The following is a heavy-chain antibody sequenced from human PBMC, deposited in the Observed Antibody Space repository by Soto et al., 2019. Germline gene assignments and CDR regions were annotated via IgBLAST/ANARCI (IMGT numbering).Heavy chain of an antibody. J-gene: IGHJ5*02. CDR2: IYYSGST. D-gene: IGHD6-13*01. V-gene: IGHV4-59*01. CDR3: ARDLQQLGSLFP. CDR1: GGSINSYY. Sequence: NPSETLSLTCTVSGGSINSYYWSWIRQPPGKGLEWIGYIYYSGSTNYNPSLKGRVTISKDTSKNQLSLKLTSVTAADTAVYYCARDLQQLGSLFPWGQGTLVTVSS.